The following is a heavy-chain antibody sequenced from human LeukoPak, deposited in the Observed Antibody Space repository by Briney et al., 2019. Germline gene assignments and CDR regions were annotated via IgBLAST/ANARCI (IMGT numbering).Heavy chain of an antibody. J-gene: IGHJ4*02. CDR2: IYSSGST. D-gene: IGHD5-24*01. CDR3: ARTSLSGDGYKVGYFDC. V-gene: IGHV3-53*01. CDR1: GLTVSTNY. Sequence: PGGSLRLSCAASGLTVSTNYMSWVRQVPGKGLEWVSLIYSSGSTYYAEYVKGRFTISRDQSKNTLYLQMNSLTAEDTAVYYCARTSLSGDGYKVGYFDCWGQGTLVTVSS.